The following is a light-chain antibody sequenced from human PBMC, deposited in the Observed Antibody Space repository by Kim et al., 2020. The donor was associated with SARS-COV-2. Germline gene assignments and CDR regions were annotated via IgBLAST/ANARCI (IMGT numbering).Light chain of an antibody. CDR3: ASYRSTSNVV. CDR2: EVS. CDR1: SSYVGSYNR. Sequence: GQSVTISCTGTSSYVGSYNRVSWYQQPPGTAPKLMIYEVSNRPSGVPDRFSGSKSGNTASLTISGLQAEDEADYYCASYRSTSNVVFGGGTQLTVL. J-gene: IGLJ2*01. V-gene: IGLV2-18*02.